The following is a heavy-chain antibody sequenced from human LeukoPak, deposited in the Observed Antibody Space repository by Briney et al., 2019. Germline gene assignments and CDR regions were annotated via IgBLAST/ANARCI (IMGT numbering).Heavy chain of an antibody. CDR1: GFTFSSYE. D-gene: IGHD2-2*01. CDR2: ISSGSTI. CDR3: AREDIVVVPAASGFDY. V-gene: IGHV3-48*03. Sequence: GGSLRLSCAASGFTFSSYEMNWVRQAPGKGLEWVSYISSGSTIYYADSVKGRFTISRDNAKNSLYLQMNSLRAEDTAVYYCAREDIVVVPAASGFDYWGQGTLVTVSS. J-gene: IGHJ4*02.